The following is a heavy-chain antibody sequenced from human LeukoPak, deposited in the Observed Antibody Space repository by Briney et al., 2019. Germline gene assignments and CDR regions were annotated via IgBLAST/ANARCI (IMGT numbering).Heavy chain of an antibody. Sequence: GGSLRLSCAASGFTFSSYAMSWVRQAPGKGLEWVSAISGSGGSTYYADSVKGRFTISRDNSKNTLYLQMNGLRAEDTAVYYCAKVGPLLWFGELAVFDYWGQGTLVTVSS. CDR3: AKVGPLLWFGELAVFDY. CDR1: GFTFSSYA. J-gene: IGHJ4*02. V-gene: IGHV3-23*01. CDR2: ISGSGGST. D-gene: IGHD3-10*01.